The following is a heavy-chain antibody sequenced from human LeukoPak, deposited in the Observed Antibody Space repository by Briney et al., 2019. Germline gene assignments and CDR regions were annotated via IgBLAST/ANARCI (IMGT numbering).Heavy chain of an antibody. CDR1: GYTFTSYA. J-gene: IGHJ3*02. Sequence: GASVKVSCKASGYTFTSYAMNWVRQAPGQGLEWMGWINTNTGNPTYAQGFTGRFVFSLDTSVSTAYLQISSLKAEDTAVYYCASPTYYDILTDAFDIWGQGTTVTVSS. CDR3: ASPTYYDILTDAFDI. D-gene: IGHD3-9*01. V-gene: IGHV7-4-1*02. CDR2: INTNTGNP.